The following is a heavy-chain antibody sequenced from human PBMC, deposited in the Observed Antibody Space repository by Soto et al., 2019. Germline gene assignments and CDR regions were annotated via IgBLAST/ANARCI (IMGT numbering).Heavy chain of an antibody. J-gene: IGHJ4*02. CDR2: ISGFNGQT. Sequence: SVKVSCNASGNTFSTHGFYWVRQAPGQGLEWMGWISGFNGQTNYALKFQGRVTLTTDTSTSTAYMELRSLRSDDTAVYFCARVDPRGVAVVRDYWGQGTLVTVSS. CDR1: GNTFSTHG. V-gene: IGHV1-18*01. CDR3: ARVDPRGVAVVRDY. D-gene: IGHD3-10*01.